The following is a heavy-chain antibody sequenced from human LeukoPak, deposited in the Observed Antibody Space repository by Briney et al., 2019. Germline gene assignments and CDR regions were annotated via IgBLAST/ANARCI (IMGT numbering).Heavy chain of an antibody. CDR3: ASGLESYWYFDL. J-gene: IGHJ2*01. V-gene: IGHV1-46*01. Sequence: ASVKVSCKASGYTFTSYYMHWVRQAPGQRLEWMGIINPSGGSTSYAQKFQGRVTMTRDTSTSTVYMELSSLRSEDTAVYYCASGLESYWYFDLWGRGTLVTVSS. D-gene: IGHD6-19*01. CDR2: INPSGGST. CDR1: GYTFTSYY.